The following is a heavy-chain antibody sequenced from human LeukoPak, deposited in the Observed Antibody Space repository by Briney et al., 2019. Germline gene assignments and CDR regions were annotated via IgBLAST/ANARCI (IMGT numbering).Heavy chain of an antibody. Sequence: GGSLRLSCAASGFTFSTYWMSWVRQAPGKGLEWVANIKQDGSEKYYMDSVKGRFTISRDNAKNSLYLQMNSLRAEDTAVYYCARDSSGWTGAYFDYWGQGTLVTVSS. D-gene: IGHD6-19*01. CDR2: IKQDGSEK. J-gene: IGHJ4*02. CDR1: GFTFSTYW. CDR3: ARDSSGWTGAYFDY. V-gene: IGHV3-7*01.